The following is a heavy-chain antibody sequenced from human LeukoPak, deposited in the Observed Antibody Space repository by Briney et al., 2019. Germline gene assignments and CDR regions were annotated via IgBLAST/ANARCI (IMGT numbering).Heavy chain of an antibody. J-gene: IGHJ4*02. CDR2: INHSGST. CDR3: ARGGNYYGSP. Sequence: SETLSLTCAVYGGSFSGYYWSWIRQPPEKGLEWIGEINHSGSTNYNPSLKSRVTISVDTSKNQFSLKLSSVTAADTAVYYCARGGNYYGSPWGQGTLVTVSS. CDR1: GGSFSGYY. D-gene: IGHD3-10*01. V-gene: IGHV4-34*01.